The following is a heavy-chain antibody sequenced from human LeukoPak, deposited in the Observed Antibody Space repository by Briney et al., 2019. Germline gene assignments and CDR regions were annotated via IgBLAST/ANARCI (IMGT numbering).Heavy chain of an antibody. CDR1: GFTFSSSA. J-gene: IGHJ4*02. V-gene: IGHV3-23*01. CDR3: ATDNY. CDR2: ISNNGGYT. Sequence: GGSLRLSCAASGFTFSSSAMSWVRQAPGKGLEWVSAISNNGGYTYYADSVQGRFTISRDNSKSTLCLQMNSLRAEDTAVYYCATDNYWGQGTLVTVSS.